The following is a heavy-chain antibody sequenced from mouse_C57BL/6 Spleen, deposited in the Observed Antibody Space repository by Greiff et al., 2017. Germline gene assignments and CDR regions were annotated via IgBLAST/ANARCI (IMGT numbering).Heavy chain of an antibody. Sequence: EVQLQQSGPELVKPGASVKISCKASGYTFTDYYMNWVKQSHGKSLEWIGDINPNNGGTSYNQKFKGKATLTVDKSSSTAYMELRSLTSEDSAVYYCAGSRGFAYWGQGTLVTVSA. CDR3: AGSRGFAY. CDR2: INPNNGGT. CDR1: GYTFTDYY. V-gene: IGHV1-26*01. J-gene: IGHJ3*01.